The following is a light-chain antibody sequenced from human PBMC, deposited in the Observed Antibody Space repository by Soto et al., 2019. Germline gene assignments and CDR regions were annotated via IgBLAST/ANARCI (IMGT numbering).Light chain of an antibody. CDR1: QSVRSSY. Sequence: EIVLTQSPATLSLSPGERATLSCRASQSVRSSYLAWYQQTPGQAPRLLIYDASNRATGIPARFSGSGSGTDFTLTINSLEPEDFAVYYCQQRSNWPSITFGQGTRLEI. CDR3: QQRSNWPSIT. J-gene: IGKJ5*01. CDR2: DAS. V-gene: IGKV3-11*01.